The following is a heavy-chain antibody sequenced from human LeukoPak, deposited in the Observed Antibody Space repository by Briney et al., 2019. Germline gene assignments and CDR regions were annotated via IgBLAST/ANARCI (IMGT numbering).Heavy chain of an antibody. J-gene: IGHJ4*02. CDR1: DDSFSSDNYY. D-gene: IGHD6-6*01. CDR2: VYYSGST. CDR3: ARRKAVRPRDYYFDY. Sequence: PSETLSLTCTVSDDSFSSDNYYWSRIRQPPGKGLEWIGYVYYSGSTNYNPSLKSRVTISVDTSKNQFSLKLSSVTAADTAVYFCARRKAVRPRDYYFDYWGQGTLVTVSS. V-gene: IGHV4-61*01.